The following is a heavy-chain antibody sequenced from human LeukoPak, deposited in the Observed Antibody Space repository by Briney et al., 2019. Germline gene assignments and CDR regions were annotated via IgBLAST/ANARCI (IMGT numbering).Heavy chain of an antibody. V-gene: IGHV3-9*01. CDR3: AKASAATLPRYFDS. D-gene: IGHD2-15*01. Sequence: GGSLRLSCAASGFPFDAYAMLWGRQTPGKGLEWVSGITWDSRNILYADSVRGRFTVSRDNARHSLYLEMNPLRPDDTALYYCAKASAATLPRYFDSWGRGTLFTASS. J-gene: IGHJ2*01. CDR1: GFPFDAYA. CDR2: ITWDSRNI.